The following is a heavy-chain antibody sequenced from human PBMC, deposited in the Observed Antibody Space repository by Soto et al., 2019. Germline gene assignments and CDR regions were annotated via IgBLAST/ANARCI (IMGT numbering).Heavy chain of an antibody. CDR3: AKGKGIGATPDGSNC. D-gene: IGHD1-26*01. Sequence: EVQVLESGGGLLQPGGSVRLSCAASGFIFSKYGMNWVRQAPGKGLEWVSGVRSDGDTTYNAESVKGRFTVSRDTSKNTVFIQMNSLRADDTAIYYCAKGKGIGATPDGSNCWGQVTLVTVSS. CDR1: GFIFSKYG. V-gene: IGHV3-23*01. CDR2: VRSDGDTT. J-gene: IGHJ4*02.